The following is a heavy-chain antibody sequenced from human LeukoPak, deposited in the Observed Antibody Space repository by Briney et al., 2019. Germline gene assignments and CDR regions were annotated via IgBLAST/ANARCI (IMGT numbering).Heavy chain of an antibody. V-gene: IGHV4-39*01. D-gene: IGHD3-10*01. J-gene: IGHJ5*02. CDR1: GYSISSNYY. CDR2: IYYSGST. Sequence: SETLSLTCTVSGYSISSNYYWGWIRQPPGKGLEWIGSIYYSGSTYYNPSLKSRVTISVDTSKNQFSLKLSSVTAADTAVYYCARRRQGSGSYYRNWFDPWGQGTLVTVSS. CDR3: ARRRQGSGSYYRNWFDP.